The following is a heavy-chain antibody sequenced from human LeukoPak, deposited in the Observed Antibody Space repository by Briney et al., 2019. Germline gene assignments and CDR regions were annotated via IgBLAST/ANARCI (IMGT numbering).Heavy chain of an antibody. V-gene: IGHV3-21*01. J-gene: IGHJ4*02. CDR3: ARGASRADY. CDR1: GFTFMSYN. Sequence: GSLRHSCAPSGFTFMSYNMNWGRQAPGKRPEWVSSISSSSSYIYYADPVTGRFTISRDNAKNSLYLQMNSLRAEDTALYYCARGASRADYWGQGTMVTVSS. CDR2: ISSSSSYI.